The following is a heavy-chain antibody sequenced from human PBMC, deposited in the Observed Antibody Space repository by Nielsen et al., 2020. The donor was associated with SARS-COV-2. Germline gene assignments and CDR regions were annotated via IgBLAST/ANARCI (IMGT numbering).Heavy chain of an antibody. CDR3: ARARIGTMYYFDY. CDR2: IKQDGSEK. J-gene: IGHJ4*02. CDR1: GFTFSSYW. V-gene: IGHV3-7*05. Sequence: GESLRLSCAASGFTFSSYWMSWVRQAPGKGLEWVANIKQDGSEKYYVDSVKGRFTISRDNAKNSLYLQMNSLRAEDTAVYYCARARIGTMYYFDYWGQGTLVTVSS. D-gene: IGHD1-26*01.